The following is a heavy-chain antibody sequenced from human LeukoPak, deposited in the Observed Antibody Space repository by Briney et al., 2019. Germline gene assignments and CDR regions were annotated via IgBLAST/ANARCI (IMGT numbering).Heavy chain of an antibody. CDR3: AKEYPVAAIDVFDI. CDR2: ISYDGSNK. Sequence: PGRSLRLSCAAAGFSFSTYGMHRVRQAPGKGLEWAAVISYDGSNKYYADSVKGRFTISRDNSKNTLYLQMNSLRAEDTAVYYCAKEYPVAAIDVFDIWGQGTMVTVSS. D-gene: IGHD6-19*01. CDR1: GFSFSTYG. J-gene: IGHJ3*02. V-gene: IGHV3-30*18.